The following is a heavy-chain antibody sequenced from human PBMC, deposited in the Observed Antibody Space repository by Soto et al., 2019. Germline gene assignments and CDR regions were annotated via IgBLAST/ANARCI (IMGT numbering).Heavy chain of an antibody. D-gene: IGHD5-18*01. V-gene: IGHV3-21*01. CDR3: ARDRLYLDTAMVFDY. Sequence: GSLRLSCAASGFTFSIYSMNWVRQAPGKGLEWVSSISSSSSYIYYADSVKGRFTISRDNAKNSLYLQMNSLRAEDTAVYYCARDRLYLDTAMVFDYWGQGTLVTVSS. J-gene: IGHJ4*02. CDR1: GFTFSIYS. CDR2: ISSSSSYI.